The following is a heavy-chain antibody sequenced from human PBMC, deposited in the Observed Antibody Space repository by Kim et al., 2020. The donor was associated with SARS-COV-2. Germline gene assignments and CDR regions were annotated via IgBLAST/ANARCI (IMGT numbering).Heavy chain of an antibody. Sequence: GGSLRLSCVSSGFTFREFPMAWVRQAPGKGLEWIGFIRSTIYGGTTEYAASVRGRFIISRDDSKNIAHLQMNSLKTEDTGVYYCVRVDCSSIGCYGDDYRNYYGMDVWGQGTTVIVSS. CDR2: IRSTIYGGTT. V-gene: IGHV3-49*04. J-gene: IGHJ6*02. D-gene: IGHD2-2*01. CDR3: VRVDCSSIGCYGDDYRNYYGMDV. CDR1: GFTFREFP.